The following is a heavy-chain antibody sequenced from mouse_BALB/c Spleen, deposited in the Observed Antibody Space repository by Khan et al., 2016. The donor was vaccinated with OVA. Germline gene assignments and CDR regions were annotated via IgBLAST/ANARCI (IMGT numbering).Heavy chain of an antibody. Sequence: EVELVESGGDLVKPGGSLKLSCAASGFTFSSYGMSWVRQTPDKRLEWVATISSIGSYTYYPDSVKGRVTIYRDKGKNPLYLQISSLKSEDTAMYYWARRATATNFDYWGQGTTLTVSS. CDR2: ISSIGSYT. V-gene: IGHV5-6*01. J-gene: IGHJ2*01. CDR1: GFTFSSYG. CDR3: ARRATATNFDY. D-gene: IGHD1-2*01.